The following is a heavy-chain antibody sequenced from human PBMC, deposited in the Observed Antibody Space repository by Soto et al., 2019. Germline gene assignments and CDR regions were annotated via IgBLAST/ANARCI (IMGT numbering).Heavy chain of an antibody. J-gene: IGHJ4*02. CDR3: AKYTAVAGIFHYFDY. V-gene: IGHV3-9*01. Sequence: GGSLRLCCAASGFTFDDYAMHWVRQAPGKGLEWVSGISWNSGSIGYADSVKGRFTISRDNSKNTLYLQMNSLRAEDTAVYYCAKYTAVAGIFHYFDYWGQGTLVTVSS. D-gene: IGHD6-19*01. CDR2: ISWNSGSI. CDR1: GFTFDDYA.